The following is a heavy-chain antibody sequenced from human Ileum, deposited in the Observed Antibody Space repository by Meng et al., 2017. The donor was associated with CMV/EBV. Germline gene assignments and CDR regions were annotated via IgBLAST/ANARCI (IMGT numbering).Heavy chain of an antibody. V-gene: IGHV3-48*03. CDR1: GFTFSSYE. Sequence: GGSLRLSCAASGFTFSSYEMYWVRQAPGMGLEWVSYISGNGSSMYYADSVKGRFTVSRDNAKNTLYLEMNSLRAEDTAVYYCASTSGVVIWGQGTLVTVSS. D-gene: IGHD3-3*01. CDR3: ASTSGVVI. CDR2: ISGNGSSM. J-gene: IGHJ4*02.